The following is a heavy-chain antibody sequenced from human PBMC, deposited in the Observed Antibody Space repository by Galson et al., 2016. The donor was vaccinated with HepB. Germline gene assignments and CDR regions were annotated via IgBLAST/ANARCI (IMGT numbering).Heavy chain of an antibody. J-gene: IGHJ3*02. Sequence: SLRLSCAASGFRFSEHYMDWVRQAPGKGLEWVGRTRNNVNSYTTEYSASVKGRFTISRDDSKNSLYPQMNSLKTEDTALYYCARPSGKYSGGFDIWGQGTMVTVSS. CDR1: GFRFSEHY. CDR3: ARPSGKYSGGFDI. D-gene: IGHD2/OR15-2a*01. V-gene: IGHV3-72*01. CDR2: TRNNVNSYTT.